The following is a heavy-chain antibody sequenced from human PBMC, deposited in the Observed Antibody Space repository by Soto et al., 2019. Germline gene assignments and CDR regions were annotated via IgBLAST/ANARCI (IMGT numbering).Heavy chain of an antibody. CDR2: IKQDGSEK. CDR1: GFTFSSYW. V-gene: IGHV3-7*05. D-gene: IGHD2-2*01. CDR3: ARRSRDIVVVPAARYYYYGMDV. J-gene: IGHJ6*02. Sequence: GGSLRLSCAASGFTFSSYWMSWVRQAPGKGLEWVANIKQDGSEKYYVDSVKGRFTISRDNAKNSLYLQMNSLRAEDTAVYYCARRSRDIVVVPAARYYYYGMDVWGQGTTVTVSS.